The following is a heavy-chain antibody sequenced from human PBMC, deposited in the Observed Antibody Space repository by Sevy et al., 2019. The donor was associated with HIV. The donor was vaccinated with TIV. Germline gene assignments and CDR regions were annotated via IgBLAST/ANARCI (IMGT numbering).Heavy chain of an antibody. D-gene: IGHD3-22*01. CDR3: ARQRASSGYFYFDS. Sequence: SETLSLTCTVSGGSISSGDYYWSWIRQPPGKGLEWIGYIFYSGSTYFNPSLKSRVTISLDTSKSQFSLRLSSVNAADTAVFYCARQRASSGYFYFDSWGQGTLVTVSS. J-gene: IGHJ4*02. CDR2: IFYSGST. V-gene: IGHV4-30-4*01. CDR1: GGSISSGDYY.